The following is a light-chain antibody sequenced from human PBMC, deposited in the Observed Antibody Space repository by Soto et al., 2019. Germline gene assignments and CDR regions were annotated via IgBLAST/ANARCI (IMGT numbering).Light chain of an antibody. CDR2: GAS. CDR1: QSVSGSY. J-gene: IGKJ1*01. CDR3: QQYGSSWT. V-gene: IGKV3-20*01. Sequence: EIVLTQSPGTLSLSPGERAALSCRATQSVSGSYLAWYQQKAGQAPRLLIYGASSRATGIPDRFSGSGSGTDFTLTISRLEPEDFAVYYCQQYGSSWTFGQGTKVDIK.